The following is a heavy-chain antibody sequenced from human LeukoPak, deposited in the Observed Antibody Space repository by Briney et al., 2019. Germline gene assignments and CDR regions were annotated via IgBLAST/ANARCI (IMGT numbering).Heavy chain of an antibody. CDR2: ISGSGGST. CDR3: AKGTAVANFDY. D-gene: IGHD6-19*01. J-gene: IGHJ4*02. V-gene: IGHV3-23*01. Sequence: GGSPRLSCAASGFTFSSYAMSWVRQAPGKGLEWVSTISGSGGSTYYADSVKGRFTISRDNSKNTLYLQMNSLRAEDTAVYYCAKGTAVANFDYWGQGTLVTVSS. CDR1: GFTFSSYA.